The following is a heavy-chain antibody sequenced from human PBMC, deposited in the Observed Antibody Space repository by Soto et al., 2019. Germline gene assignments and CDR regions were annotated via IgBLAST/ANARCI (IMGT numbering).Heavy chain of an antibody. CDR2: ISYDVTNK. Sequence: QVQLVESGGGVVQPGRSLRLSCAASGFSFSSYGMHWVRQAPGKGLEWVAVISYDVTNKYYADSVKGRFTISRDNSKKTLYLQMNGLRAEDTAVYYCAKDLRIAVAGTDYFDSWGQGTLVTVSS. D-gene: IGHD6-19*01. CDR3: AKDLRIAVAGTDYFDS. V-gene: IGHV3-30*18. CDR1: GFSFSSYG. J-gene: IGHJ4*02.